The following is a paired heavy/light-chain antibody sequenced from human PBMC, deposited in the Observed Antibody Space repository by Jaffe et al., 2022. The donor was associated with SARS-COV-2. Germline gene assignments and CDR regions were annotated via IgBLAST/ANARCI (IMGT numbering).Heavy chain of an antibody. J-gene: IGHJ4*01. V-gene: IGHV3-74*01. D-gene: IGHD6-19*01. Sequence: EVQLVESGGALVQPGGSLRLSCAASAFTFSTHWMHWVRQAPGKGLVWVSRINSDGSSTSYADSVKGRFTISRDNAKNTLYLQMNSLKAEDTAVYYCASGWGSSSGWIDYWGHGTLVTVSS. CDR2: INSDGSST. CDR1: AFTFSTHW. CDR3: ASGWGSSSGWIDY.
Light chain of an antibody. CDR2: WAS. J-gene: IGKJ3*01. CDR3: QQYYSGLT. Sequence: DIVMSQSPDSLAVSLGERATINCKSSQSVLHSSNTQNYLAWYQQKPGQPPKLLIYWASTRESGVPDRFGGSGSGTDFTLTISSLQAEDVAVYYCQQYYSGLTFGPGTKVDIK. CDR1: QSVLHSSNTQNY. V-gene: IGKV4-1*01.